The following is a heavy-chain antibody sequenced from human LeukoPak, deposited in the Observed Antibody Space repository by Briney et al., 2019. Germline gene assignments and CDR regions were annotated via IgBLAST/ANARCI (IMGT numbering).Heavy chain of an antibody. CDR1: GFTSSSYG. V-gene: IGHV3-33*06. D-gene: IGHD3/OR15-3a*01. Sequence: PGRSLRPSCAASGFTSSSYGMHWVRQAPGKGLEWVAYIWYDGSNKYFADSVKGRFTISRENSKKTLFLQMNNVRAEDTAVYFCAKGEGYDFWTSDDPPGGNWGQGTLVTVSS. CDR2: IWYDGSNK. J-gene: IGHJ4*02. CDR3: AKGEGYDFWTSDDPPGGN.